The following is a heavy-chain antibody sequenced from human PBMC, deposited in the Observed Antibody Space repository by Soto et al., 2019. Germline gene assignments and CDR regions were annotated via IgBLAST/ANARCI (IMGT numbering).Heavy chain of an antibody. Sequence: QVQLVESGGGVVQPGRSLRLSCAASGFTFSSYAMHWVRQAPGKGLEWVAVISYDGSNKYYADSVKGRFTISRDNSKNTLYLQMNSLRAEDTAVYYGARDLAEGYYDSSGYYSYYYCGMDVWGQGATVTVAS. CDR1: GFTFSSYA. J-gene: IGHJ6*02. D-gene: IGHD3-22*01. CDR2: ISYDGSNK. CDR3: ARDLAEGYYDSSGYYSYYYCGMDV. V-gene: IGHV3-30-3*01.